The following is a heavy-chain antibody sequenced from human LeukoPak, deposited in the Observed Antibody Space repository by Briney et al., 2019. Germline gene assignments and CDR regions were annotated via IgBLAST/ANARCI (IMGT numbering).Heavy chain of an antibody. CDR1: GYTFTSYD. J-gene: IGHJ5*02. Sequence: ASVKVSCKASGYTFTSYDINWVRQATGQGLEWMGWMNPNSGNTGYAQKFQGRVTMTRNTSISTAYMELSSLRSEDTAVYYCARGLSSWFRRPRCWFDPWGQGTLVTVSS. D-gene: IGHD6-13*01. CDR2: MNPNSGNT. CDR3: ARGLSSWFRRPRCWFDP. V-gene: IGHV1-8*01.